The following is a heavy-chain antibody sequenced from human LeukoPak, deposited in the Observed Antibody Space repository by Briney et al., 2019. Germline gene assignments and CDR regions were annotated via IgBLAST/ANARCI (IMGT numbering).Heavy chain of an antibody. CDR3: ASSIVVAAAGSPFDY. J-gene: IGHJ4*02. CDR1: GYTFTSYA. Sequence: ASVKVSCKASGYTFTSYAMHWVRQAPGQRLEWMGWINAGNGNTKYSQKFQGRVTITRDTSASTAYMELSSLRSEDTAVYYCASSIVVAAAGSPFDYWGQGTLVTVSS. CDR2: INAGNGNT. V-gene: IGHV1-3*01. D-gene: IGHD6-13*01.